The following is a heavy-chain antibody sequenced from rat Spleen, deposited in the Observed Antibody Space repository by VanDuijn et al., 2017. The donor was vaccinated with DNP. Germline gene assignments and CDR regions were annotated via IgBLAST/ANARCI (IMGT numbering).Heavy chain of an antibody. CDR1: GFTFSNYY. Sequence: EVQLVESGGGLVQPGRSLKLSCAASGFTFSNYYMAWVRQAPTKGLAWVAYISTGGGSTYYRDSVKGRFTISRDNAKSTLYLQMDSLRSEDTATYYCTVDRDGSYGVAYWGQGTLVTVSS. V-gene: IGHV5-27*01. CDR3: TVDRDGSYGVAY. D-gene: IGHD1-12*02. J-gene: IGHJ3*01. CDR2: ISTGGGST.